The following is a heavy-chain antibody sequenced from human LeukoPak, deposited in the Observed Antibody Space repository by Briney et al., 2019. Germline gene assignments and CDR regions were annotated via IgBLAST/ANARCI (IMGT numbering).Heavy chain of an antibody. CDR1: GGTFSSYA. CDR2: IIPIFGTA. D-gene: IGHD6-19*01. Sequence: SVKVSCKASGGTFSSYAISWVRQAPGQGLEWMGRIIPIFGTANYAQKFQGRVTITTDESTSTAYMELSSLRSEDTAVYYCARTPGIAVAGYHDDAFDVWGQGTMVTVSS. V-gene: IGHV1-69*05. CDR3: ARTPGIAVAGYHDDAFDV. J-gene: IGHJ3*01.